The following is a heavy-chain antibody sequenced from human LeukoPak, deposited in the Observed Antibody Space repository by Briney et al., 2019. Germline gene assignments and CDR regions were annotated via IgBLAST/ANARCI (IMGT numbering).Heavy chain of an antibody. CDR1: GGSTSSYY. J-gene: IGHJ3*02. CDR2: IYTSGST. Sequence: SETLSLTCTVSGGSTSSYYWSWIRQPPGKGLEWIGRIYTSGSTNYNPSLKSRVTMSVDTSKNQFSLKLSSVTAADTAVYYCARSGVEYYDFWSGKESELDAFDIWGQGTMVTVSS. D-gene: IGHD3-3*01. V-gene: IGHV4-4*07. CDR3: ARSGVEYYDFWSGKESELDAFDI.